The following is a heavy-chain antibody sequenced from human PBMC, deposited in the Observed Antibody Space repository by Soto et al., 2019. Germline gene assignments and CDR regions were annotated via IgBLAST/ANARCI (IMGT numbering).Heavy chain of an antibody. CDR2: IYYSGST. J-gene: IGHJ3*02. V-gene: IGHV4-59*01. CDR3: ARRYGKNAFDI. CDR1: GGSMSSYY. Sequence: SGPWYLTGTGSGGSMSSYYGGWIRQPPGRGLEWIGYIYYSGSTNYTPSLKSRVTISVDTSKNQFSLKLSSVTAADTAVYYCARRYGKNAFDIWGQGTMVTVS. D-gene: IGHD5-18*01.